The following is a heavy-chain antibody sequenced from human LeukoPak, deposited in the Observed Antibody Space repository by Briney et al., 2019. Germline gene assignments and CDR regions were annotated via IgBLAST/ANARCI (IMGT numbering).Heavy chain of an antibody. V-gene: IGHV3-53*01. CDR2: LFASGKT. J-gene: IGHJ4*02. CDR1: TLSVSYNY. D-gene: IGHD4-11*01. Sequence: GGSLRLSCAASTLSVSYNYMNWVRQAPGKGLEWVALLFASGKTYYADSVKGRFTISGDPSKSTLHLQMNSLRFGDTALYFCAGSVYSQPDQWGQGTQVAVSS. CDR3: AGSVYSQPDQ.